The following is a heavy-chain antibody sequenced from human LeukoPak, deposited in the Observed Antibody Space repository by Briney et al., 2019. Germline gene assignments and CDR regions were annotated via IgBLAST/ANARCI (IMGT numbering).Heavy chain of an antibody. V-gene: IGHV1-24*01. J-gene: IGHJ4*02. CDR2: FDPEDGET. CDR3: ATSWGIAVAGHVGAFDY. D-gene: IGHD6-19*01. CDR1: GYTLTELS. Sequence: GASVKVSCKVPGYTLTELSMHWVRQAPGKGLEWMGGFDPEDGETIYAQKFQGRVTMTEDTSTDTAYMELSSLRSEDTAMYYCATSWGIAVAGHVGAFDYWGQGTLVTVSS.